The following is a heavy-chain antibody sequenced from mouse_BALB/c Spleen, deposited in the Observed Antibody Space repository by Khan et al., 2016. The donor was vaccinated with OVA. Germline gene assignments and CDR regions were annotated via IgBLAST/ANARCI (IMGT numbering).Heavy chain of an antibody. Sequence: QVQLKQSGPGLVAPSQSLSITCTASGFSFNGYGVNWVRQPPGKGLEWLGMIWGDGSTDYNSAIKSRLNPSKDNSTSKIFLKMNSMQTDDTARYYCARAYYGNDREAMDYWGQGTSVTVSS. J-gene: IGHJ4*01. CDR3: ARAYYGNDREAMDY. D-gene: IGHD2-9*01. CDR2: IWGDGST. V-gene: IGHV2-6-7*01. CDR1: GFSFNGYG.